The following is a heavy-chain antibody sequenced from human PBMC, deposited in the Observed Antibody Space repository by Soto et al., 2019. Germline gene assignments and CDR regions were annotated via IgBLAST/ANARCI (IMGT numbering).Heavy chain of an antibody. CDR1: GFTFSSYS. V-gene: IGHV3-21*01. J-gene: IGHJ6*02. CDR3: ARDQVGGINGMDV. Sequence: EVQLVESGGGLVKPGGSLRLSCAASGFTFSSYSMNWVRQAPGKGLEWVSSISSSSSYIYYADSVKGRFTISRDNAKNSLYLQMNSLRAEDTAVYYCARDQVGGINGMDVWGQGTTVTVSS. CDR2: ISSSSSYI. D-gene: IGHD6-19*01.